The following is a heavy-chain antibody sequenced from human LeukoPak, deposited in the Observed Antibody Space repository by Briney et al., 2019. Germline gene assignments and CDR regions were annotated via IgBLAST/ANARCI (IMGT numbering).Heavy chain of an antibody. CDR2: FYSGGST. V-gene: IGHV3-66*01. CDR3: ASSSWSSEYFHY. Sequence: PGGSLRLSCADSGFTVSDNYMSWVRQAPGKGLEWVSVFYSGGSTRYADSVKGRFTIPRDNSKNTLYLQLNSLRAEDTAVYFCASSSWSSEYFHYWGQGTLVIVSS. J-gene: IGHJ1*01. D-gene: IGHD6-13*01. CDR1: GFTVSDNY.